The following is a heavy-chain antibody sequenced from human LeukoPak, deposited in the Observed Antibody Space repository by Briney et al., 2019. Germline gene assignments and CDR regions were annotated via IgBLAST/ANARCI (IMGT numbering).Heavy chain of an antibody. CDR2: IIPILGIA. CDR1: GGTFSSYA. CDR3: ARDRLCSGGSCYSTFDI. V-gene: IGHV1-69*04. D-gene: IGHD2-15*01. J-gene: IGHJ3*02. Sequence: GASVKVSCKASGGTFSSYAISWVRQAPGQGLEWMGRIIPILGIANYAQKFQGGVTITADKSTSTAYMELSSLRSEDTAVYYCARDRLCSGGSCYSTFDIWGQGTMVTVSS.